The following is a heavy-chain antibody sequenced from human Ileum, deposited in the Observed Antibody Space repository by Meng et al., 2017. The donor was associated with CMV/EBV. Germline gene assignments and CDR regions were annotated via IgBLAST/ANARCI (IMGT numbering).Heavy chain of an antibody. CDR3: AGPYTSRFDY. V-gene: IGHV4-61*02. J-gene: IGHJ4*02. CDR1: GGSGYSGGND. Sequence: QGQRQESGQGRLKPSQTLSLTCTVSGGSGYSGGNDWSWIRQPAGKGLEWIGRVHTSGSTNYNPSLKSRITMSVDTSRNQFSLKLSSVTAADTAVYYCAGPYTSRFDYWGQGALVTVSS. D-gene: IGHD4-11*01. CDR2: VHTSGST.